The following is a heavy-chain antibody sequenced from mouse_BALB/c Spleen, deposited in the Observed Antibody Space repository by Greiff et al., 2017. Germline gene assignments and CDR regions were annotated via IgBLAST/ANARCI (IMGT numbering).Heavy chain of an antibody. CDR1: GDSITSGY. D-gene: IGHD1-1*01. CDR3: ARLDYYGSSYWYFDV. V-gene: IGHV3-8*02. Sequence: VQLKESGPSLVKPSQTLSLTCSVTGDSITSGYWNWIRKFPGNKLEYMGYISYSGSTYYNPSLKSRISITRDTSKNQYYLQLNSVTTEDTATYYCARLDYYGSSYWYFDVWGAGTTVTVSS. J-gene: IGHJ1*01. CDR2: ISYSGST.